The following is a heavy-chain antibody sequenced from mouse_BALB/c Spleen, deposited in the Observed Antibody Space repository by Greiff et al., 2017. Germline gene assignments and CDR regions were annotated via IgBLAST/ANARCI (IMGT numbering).Heavy chain of an antibody. V-gene: IGHV7-3*02. J-gene: IGHJ2*01. CDR2: IRNKANGYTT. D-gene: IGHD1-1*01. CDR3: AREDYGFDY. Sequence: EVKLEESGGGLVQPGGSLRLSCATSGFTFTDYYMSWVRQPPGKALEWLGFIRNKANGYTTEYSASVKGRFTISRDNSQSILYLQMNTLRAEDSATYYCAREDYGFDYWGQGTTLTVSS. CDR1: GFTFTDYY.